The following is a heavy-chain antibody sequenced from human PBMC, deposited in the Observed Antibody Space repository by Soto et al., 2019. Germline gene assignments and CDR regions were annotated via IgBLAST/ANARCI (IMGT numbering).Heavy chain of an antibody. CDR2: ISNSGNTI. CDR3: ARDIDNRDYYYGLDV. J-gene: IGHJ6*02. D-gene: IGHD1-20*01. CDR1: GFVFKNYE. V-gene: IGHV3-48*03. Sequence: PGGSLRLSCVASGFVFKNYEMNLVRQAPGKGLEWISYISNSGNTIYVADSMRGRFTISRDNAKNPLFLQMNSLRADDTAVYYCARDIDNRDYYYGLDVWGQGTTVTVA.